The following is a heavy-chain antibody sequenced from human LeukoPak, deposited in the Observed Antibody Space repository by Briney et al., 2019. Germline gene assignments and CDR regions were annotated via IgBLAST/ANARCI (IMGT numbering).Heavy chain of an antibody. Sequence: SETLSLTCTVSGGSISSSSYYWGWIRQPPGKGLEWIGSIYYSGSTYYNPSLKSRVTISVDTSKNQFSLKLSSVTAADTAVYYCTRGRESGYSSGWPGSLKYWGQGTLVTVSS. J-gene: IGHJ4*02. D-gene: IGHD6-19*01. V-gene: IGHV4-39*07. CDR1: GGSISSSSYY. CDR3: TRGRESGYSSGWPGSLKY. CDR2: IYYSGST.